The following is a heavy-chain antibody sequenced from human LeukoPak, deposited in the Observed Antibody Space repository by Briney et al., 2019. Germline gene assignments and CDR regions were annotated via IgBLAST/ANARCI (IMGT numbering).Heavy chain of an antibody. D-gene: IGHD3-3*01. Sequence: PGGSLRLSCATSGFGSSNYALSWVRQAPGEGLEWVSAISESGGSTYYADSVKGRFTISRDNSKNTLYLQMNSLRAEDTAVYYCAKSVNYDFWSGYMGAFDIWGQGTMVTVSS. CDR2: ISESGGST. CDR3: AKSVNYDFWSGYMGAFDI. V-gene: IGHV3-23*01. J-gene: IGHJ3*02. CDR1: GFGSSNYA.